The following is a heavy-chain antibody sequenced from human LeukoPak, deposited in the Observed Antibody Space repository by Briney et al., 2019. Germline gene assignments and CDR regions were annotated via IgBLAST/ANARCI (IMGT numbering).Heavy chain of an antibody. CDR2: ISYDGSNK. D-gene: IGHD3-16*01. J-gene: IGHJ4*02. V-gene: IGHV3-30*18. CDR3: AKLPTSYDYGDH. CDR1: GFTFSSYG. Sequence: PGGSLRLSCAASGFTFSSYGMHWVRQAPGKGLEWVAVISYDGSNKYYADSVKGRFTISRDNSKNTLYLQMNSLRAEDTAVYYCAKLPTSYDYGDHWGQGTLVTVSS.